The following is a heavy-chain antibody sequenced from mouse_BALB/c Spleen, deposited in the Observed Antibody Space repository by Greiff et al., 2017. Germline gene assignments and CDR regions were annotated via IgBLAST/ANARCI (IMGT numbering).Heavy chain of an antibody. CDR1: GFTFSDYY. J-gene: IGHJ3*01. V-gene: IGHV5-4*02. CDR3: ARDQEAWFAY. Sequence: EVKVVESGGGLVKPGGSLKLSCAASGFTFSDYYMYWVRQTPEKRLEWVATISDGGSYTYYPDSVKGRFTISRDNAKNNLYLQMSSLKSEDTAMYYCARDQEAWFAYWGQGTLVTVSA. CDR2: ISDGGSYT.